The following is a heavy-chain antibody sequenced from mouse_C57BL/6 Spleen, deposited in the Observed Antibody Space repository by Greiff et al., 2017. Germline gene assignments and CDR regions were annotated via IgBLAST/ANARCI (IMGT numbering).Heavy chain of an antibody. CDR3: ARRGLDYYGSSSYYFDY. CDR2: IDPNRGGT. CDR1: GYTFTSYW. Sequence: VQLQQPGAELVKPGASVKLSCKASGYTFTSYWMHWVKQRPGRGLEWIGRIDPNRGGTKYNEKFKSKATLTVDKPSSTAYMQLSSLTSEDSAVYYCARRGLDYYGSSSYYFDYWGQGTTLTVSS. D-gene: IGHD1-1*01. V-gene: IGHV1-72*01. J-gene: IGHJ2*01.